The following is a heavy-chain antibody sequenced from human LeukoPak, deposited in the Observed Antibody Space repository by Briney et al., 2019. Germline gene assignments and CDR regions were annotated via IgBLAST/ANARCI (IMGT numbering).Heavy chain of an antibody. CDR2: IKQDGSEL. V-gene: IGHV3-7*01. CDR3: ATGYSSGWYFYFQH. Sequence: PGGSLRLSCAASGFTFRSYWMDWVRQAPGKGLEWVANIKQDGSELYYVDSVKGRFTISRDNTKNSLFLHMSSLRAEDTAVYYCATGYSSGWYFYFQHWGQGSLVSVSS. D-gene: IGHD6-19*01. CDR1: GFTFRSYW. J-gene: IGHJ1*01.